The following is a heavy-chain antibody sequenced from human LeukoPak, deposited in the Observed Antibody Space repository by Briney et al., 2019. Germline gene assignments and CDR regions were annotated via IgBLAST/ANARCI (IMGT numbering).Heavy chain of an antibody. CDR2: ISGSGGST. CDR1: GFTFSSYG. Sequence: PGGSLRLSCAASGFTFSSYGMSWVRQAPGKGLEWVSAISGSGGSTYYADSVKGRFTISRDNSKNTLYLQMNSLRAEDTAVYYCAKGGGGSSWIYYYYYMDVWGKGTTVTVSS. V-gene: IGHV3-23*01. J-gene: IGHJ6*03. CDR3: AKGGGGSSWIYYYYYMDV. D-gene: IGHD6-13*01.